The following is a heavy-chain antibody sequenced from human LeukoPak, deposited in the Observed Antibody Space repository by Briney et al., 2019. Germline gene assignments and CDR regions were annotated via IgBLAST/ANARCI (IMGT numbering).Heavy chain of an antibody. CDR1: GGSISSGSYY. V-gene: IGHV4-39*07. CDR2: IYYSGST. Sequence: SETLSLTCTVSGGSISSGSYYWGWIRQPPGKGLEWIGSIYYSGSTYYNPSLKSRVTISVDTSKNQFSPKLSSVTAADTAVYYCARAVGIAVAMYWGQGTLVTVSS. J-gene: IGHJ4*02. CDR3: ARAVGIAVAMY. D-gene: IGHD6-19*01.